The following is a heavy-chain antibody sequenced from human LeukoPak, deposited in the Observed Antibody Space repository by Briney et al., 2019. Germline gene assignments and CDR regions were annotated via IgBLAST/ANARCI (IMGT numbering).Heavy chain of an antibody. V-gene: IGHV4-31*03. J-gene: IGHJ5*02. CDR2: IYYNGST. Sequence: SQTLSLTCIVSGDSIINDGYYWSWIRPHPGKGLEWIGYIYYNGSTYYNPSLKSRVTISVDTSKNQFSLKLSSATAADTAIYYCAREDGGNWGSWFDPWGQGTLVTVSS. D-gene: IGHD4-23*01. CDR3: AREDGGNWGSWFDP. CDR1: GDSIINDGYY.